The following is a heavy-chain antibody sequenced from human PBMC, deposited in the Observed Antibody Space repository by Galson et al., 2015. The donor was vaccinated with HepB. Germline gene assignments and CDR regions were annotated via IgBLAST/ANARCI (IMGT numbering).Heavy chain of an antibody. V-gene: IGHV1-18*01. CDR1: GYIFTNYG. Sequence: SVKVSCKASGYIFTNYGVSWVRQVPGRGLEYVGWISPFSGETIYAQRFQGRVTMTRDTSTTTVYMELRSLKPDDTAVYYCARDHGFGDSLPDPWGQGTLVAVSA. J-gene: IGHJ5*02. D-gene: IGHD3-10*01. CDR3: ARDHGFGDSLPDP. CDR2: ISPFSGET.